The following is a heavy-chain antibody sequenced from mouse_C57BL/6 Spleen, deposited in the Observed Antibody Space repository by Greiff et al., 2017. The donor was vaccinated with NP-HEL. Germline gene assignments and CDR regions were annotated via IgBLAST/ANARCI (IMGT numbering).Heavy chain of an antibody. CDR1: GYSITSGYY. CDR3: ARDRSFSYFDV. J-gene: IGHJ1*03. V-gene: IGHV3-6*01. Sequence: ESGPGLVKPSQSLSLTCSVTGYSITSGYYWNWIRQFPGNKLEWMGYISYDGSNNYNPSLKNRISITRDTSKNQFFLKLNSVTTEDTATYYCARDRSFSYFDVWGTGTTVTVSS. CDR2: ISYDGSN.